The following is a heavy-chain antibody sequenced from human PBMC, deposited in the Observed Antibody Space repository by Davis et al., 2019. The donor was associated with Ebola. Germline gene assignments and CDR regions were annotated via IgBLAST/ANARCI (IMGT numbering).Heavy chain of an antibody. V-gene: IGHV3-11*01. CDR1: GGSFSGYY. D-gene: IGHD3-22*01. CDR2: ISSSGSTI. J-gene: IGHJ4*02. CDR3: AREGRRRAITMIPGY. Sequence: LSLTCAVYGGSFSGYYWSWIRQAPGKGLEWVSYISSSGSTISYADSVKGRFTISRDNAKNSLYLQMNSLRAEDTAVYYCAREGRRRAITMIPGYWGQGTLVTVSS.